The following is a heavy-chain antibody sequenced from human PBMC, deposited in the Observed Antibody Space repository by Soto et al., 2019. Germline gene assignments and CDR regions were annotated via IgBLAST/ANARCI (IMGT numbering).Heavy chain of an antibody. CDR2: IYYSGST. J-gene: IGHJ6*02. D-gene: IGHD3-3*01. CDR3: ARIFGVVTDYYYYYGMDV. V-gene: IGHV4-59*01. CDR1: GGSISSYY. Sequence: SETLSLTCTVSGGSISSYYWSWIRQPPGKGLEWIGYIYYSGSTNYNPSLKSRVTISVDTSKNQFSLKLSSVTAADTAVYYCARIFGVVTDYYYYYGMDVWGQGTTITFSS.